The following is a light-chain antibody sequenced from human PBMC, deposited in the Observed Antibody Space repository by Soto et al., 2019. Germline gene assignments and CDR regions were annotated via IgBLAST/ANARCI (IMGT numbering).Light chain of an antibody. J-gene: IGKJ5*01. CDR1: QSVSSN. CDR2: GAS. Sequence: VMTQSPVSLSVSPGERATLSCRSIQSVSSNLAWLQQKPGQAPRLLIYGASIRATGIPDRFSGSGSETDFTLTISRLEPEDFALYYCQQYGSSAPITFGQGTRLEIK. V-gene: IGKV3-20*01. CDR3: QQYGSSAPIT.